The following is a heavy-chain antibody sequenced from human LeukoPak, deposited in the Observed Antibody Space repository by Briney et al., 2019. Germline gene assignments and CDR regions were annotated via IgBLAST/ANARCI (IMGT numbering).Heavy chain of an antibody. V-gene: IGHV1-8*03. CDR2: MNPKSGDT. CDR3: ARGRYMDV. Sequence: ASVTDSCKASGYILIDYEINWVRPATGQGLEWMGLMNPKSGDTGYEQKFQGRVTITRDSSISTVYMELSSLRSEDTALYYCARGRYMDVWGKGTTVTVSS. J-gene: IGHJ6*03. CDR1: GYILIDYE.